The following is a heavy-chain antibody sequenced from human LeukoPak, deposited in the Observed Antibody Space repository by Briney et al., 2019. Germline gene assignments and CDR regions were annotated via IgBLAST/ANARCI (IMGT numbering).Heavy chain of an antibody. CDR2: ISGSGGST. J-gene: IGHJ4*02. CDR3: ARRYDILTGYYFDY. Sequence: PGGSLRLSCAASGFTFSSYAMSWVRQAPGKGLEWVSAISGSGGSTYYADSVKGRFTISRDNSKNTLYLQMNSLRAEDTAVYYCARRYDILTGYYFDYWGQGTLVTVSS. D-gene: IGHD3-9*01. V-gene: IGHV3-23*01. CDR1: GFTFSSYA.